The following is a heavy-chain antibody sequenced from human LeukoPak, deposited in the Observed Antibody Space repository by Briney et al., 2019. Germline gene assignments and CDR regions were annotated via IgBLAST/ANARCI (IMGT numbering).Heavy chain of an antibody. D-gene: IGHD3-10*01. J-gene: IGHJ5*02. V-gene: IGHV3-23*01. CDR1: GFTFSSYA. Sequence: GGSLRLSCAASGFTFSSYAMSWVRQAPGKGLEWDSAISGSGGSTYYADSVKGRFTISRDNSKNTLYLQMNSLRAEDTAVYYCAKDHGSGSYRWFDPWGQGALVTVSS. CDR2: ISGSGGST. CDR3: AKDHGSGSYRWFDP.